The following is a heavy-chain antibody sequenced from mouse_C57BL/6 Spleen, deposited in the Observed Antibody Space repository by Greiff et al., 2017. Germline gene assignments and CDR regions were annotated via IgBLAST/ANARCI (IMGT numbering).Heavy chain of an antibody. J-gene: IGHJ3*01. CDR1: GYTFTSYW. CDR3: ARDGLGNGGFAY. V-gene: IGHV1-52*01. Sequence: QVQLKQPGAELVRPGSSVKLSCKASGYTFTSYWMHWVQQRPIQGLEWIGNIDPSDSETHYNQKFKDKATLTVDKSSSTAYMQLSSLTSEDSAVYYCARDGLGNGGFAYWGQGTLVTVSA. CDR2: IDPSDSET. D-gene: IGHD2-4*01.